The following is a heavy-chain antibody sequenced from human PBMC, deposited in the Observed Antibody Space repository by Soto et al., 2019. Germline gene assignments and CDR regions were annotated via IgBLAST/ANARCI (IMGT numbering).Heavy chain of an antibody. V-gene: IGHV1-18*01. CDR1: GYTFSSHG. CDR3: ARVVPGGEVWVGS. CDR2: ISLYSDGT. D-gene: IGHD2-2*01. J-gene: IGHJ5*01. Sequence: ASVKVSCKTSGYTFSSHGITWVRQAPGQPLEWLGGISLYSDGTSYAQKFQGRVSMTTDTSTTTAYMELRNLRSDDTAVYYCARVVPGGEVWVGSWGQGTLVTVSS.